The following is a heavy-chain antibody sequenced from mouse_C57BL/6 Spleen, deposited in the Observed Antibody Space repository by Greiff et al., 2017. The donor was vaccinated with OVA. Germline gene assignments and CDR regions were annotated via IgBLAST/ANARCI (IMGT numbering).Heavy chain of an antibody. J-gene: IGHJ1*03. D-gene: IGHD1-1*01. CDR3: ARSVYYYGSSYPLLYFDV. V-gene: IGHV1-82*01. CDR2: IYPGDGDT. CDR1: GYAFSSSW. Sequence: VKLMESGPELVKPGASVKISCKASGYAFSSSWMNWVKQRPGKGLEWIGRIYPGDGDTNYNGKFKGKATLTADKSSSTAYMQLSSLTSEDSAVYFCARSVYYYGSSYPLLYFDVWGTGTTVTVSS.